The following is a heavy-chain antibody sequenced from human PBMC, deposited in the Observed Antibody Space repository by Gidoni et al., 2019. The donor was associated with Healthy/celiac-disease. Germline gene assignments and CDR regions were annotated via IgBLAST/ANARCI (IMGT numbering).Heavy chain of an antibody. CDR2: IWYYGSNK. CDR1: GFTFSSYG. V-gene: IGHV3-33*01. D-gene: IGHD3-10*01. CDR3: ARDMVRGVIIGPLDY. Sequence: QVQLVESGGGVVQPGRSLRRCCAASGFTFSSYGMHWVRQAPGKGLEWVACIWYYGSNKYYADSVKGRFTISRDNSKNTLYLQMNSLRAEDTAVYYCARDMVRGVIIGPLDYWGQGTLVTVSS. J-gene: IGHJ4*02.